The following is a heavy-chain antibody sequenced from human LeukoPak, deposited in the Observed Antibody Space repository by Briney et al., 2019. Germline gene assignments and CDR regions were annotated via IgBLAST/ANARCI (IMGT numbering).Heavy chain of an antibody. CDR1: GGSISSYY. J-gene: IGHJ4*02. Sequence: SETLSLTCTVSGGSISSYYWSWIRQPPGKGLEWIGYIYYSGSTNYNPSLKSRVTMSVDTSKNQFSLKLSSVTAADTAVYYCARDYDSSGYYHTGGGFDYWGQGTLVTVSS. CDR2: IYYSGST. D-gene: IGHD3-22*01. V-gene: IGHV4-59*12. CDR3: ARDYDSSGYYHTGGGFDY.